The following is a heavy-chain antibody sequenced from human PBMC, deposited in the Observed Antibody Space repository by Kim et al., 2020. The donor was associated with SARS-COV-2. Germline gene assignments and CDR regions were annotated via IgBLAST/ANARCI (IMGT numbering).Heavy chain of an antibody. CDR2: IWYDGSNK. CDR3: ARDTRDYYGMDV. Sequence: GGSLRLSCAASGFTFSSYGMHWVRQAPGKGLEWVAVIWYDGSNKYYADSVKGRFTISRDNSKNTLYLQMNSLRADDTAVYYCARDTRDYYGMDVWGQGTTVTVSS. J-gene: IGHJ6*02. V-gene: IGHV3-33*01. CDR1: GFTFSSYG.